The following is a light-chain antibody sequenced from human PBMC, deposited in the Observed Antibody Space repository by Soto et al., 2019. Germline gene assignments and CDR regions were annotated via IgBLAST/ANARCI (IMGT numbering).Light chain of an antibody. V-gene: IGKV1D-16*01. J-gene: IGKJ1*01. CDR2: AAT. CDR3: QQYNSYSGT. Sequence: DIQMTQSPSYVSASVGDRVSITCRASQDIRSWLAWYQQRPGKAPKLLIYAATILQSGVPSRFSGSGSGTTFTLAINNLQPEDFETYYCQQYNSYSGTFGQGTKVDIX. CDR1: QDIRSW.